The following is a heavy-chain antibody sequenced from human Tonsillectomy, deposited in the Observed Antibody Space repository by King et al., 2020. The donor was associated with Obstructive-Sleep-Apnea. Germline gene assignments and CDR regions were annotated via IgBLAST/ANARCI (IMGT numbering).Heavy chain of an antibody. D-gene: IGHD3-22*01. V-gene: IGHV3-15*01. J-gene: IGHJ4*02. CDR2: IKSTTDGGTT. CDR3: TTDQGTSMIIAY. CDR1: EFTLSNAW. Sequence: VQLVESGGGLVKPGGSLRLSCAASEFTLSNAWMSWVRQAPGKGLEWVGRIKSTTDGGTTDYAAPVKDRFTISRDDSKNTLYLHMNSLKTEDTAVYYCTTDQGTSMIIAYWGQGTLVTVSS.